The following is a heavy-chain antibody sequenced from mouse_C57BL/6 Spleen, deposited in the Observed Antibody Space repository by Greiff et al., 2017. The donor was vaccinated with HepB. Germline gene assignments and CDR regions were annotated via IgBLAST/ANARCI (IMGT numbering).Heavy chain of an antibody. Sequence: VHVKQSGPELVKPGASVKISCKASGYSFTDYNMNWVKQSNGKSLEWIGVINPNYGTTSYNQKFKGKATLTVDQSSSTAYMQLNSLTSEDSAVYYCASFYDYDDPFAYWGQGTLVTVSA. J-gene: IGHJ3*01. CDR2: INPNYGTT. CDR1: GYSFTDYN. V-gene: IGHV1-39*01. CDR3: ASFYDYDDPFAY. D-gene: IGHD2-4*01.